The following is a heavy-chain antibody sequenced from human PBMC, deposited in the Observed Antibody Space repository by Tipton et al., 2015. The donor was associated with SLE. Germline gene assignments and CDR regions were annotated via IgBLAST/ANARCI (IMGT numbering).Heavy chain of an antibody. J-gene: IGHJ4*02. CDR1: GFTFSNYS. Sequence: LRLSCAVSGFTFSNYSMNWVRQAPGKGLEWIGYIYQSGLTALNPSLESRITLSIDTSRNQFSLKLTSMSAADTAVYYCARESAQGLDYWGQGTLVTVSS. V-gene: IGHV4-59*12. CDR3: ARESAQGLDY. CDR2: IYQSGLT.